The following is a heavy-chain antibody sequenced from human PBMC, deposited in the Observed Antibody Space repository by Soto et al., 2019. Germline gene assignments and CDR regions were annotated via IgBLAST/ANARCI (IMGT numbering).Heavy chain of an antibody. Sequence: DSVQVSCKASGYTFTSYYMHWVRQAPGQGLEWMGIINPSGGSTSYAQKFQGRVTMTRGTSTSTVYMELSSLRSEDTAVYYGARDSSRYSAYDLVALNNLSAVDICG. CDR2: INPSGGST. CDR3: ARDSSRYSAYDLVALNNLSAVDI. J-gene: IGHJ3*02. D-gene: IGHD5-12*01. CDR1: GYTFTSYY. V-gene: IGHV1-46*01.